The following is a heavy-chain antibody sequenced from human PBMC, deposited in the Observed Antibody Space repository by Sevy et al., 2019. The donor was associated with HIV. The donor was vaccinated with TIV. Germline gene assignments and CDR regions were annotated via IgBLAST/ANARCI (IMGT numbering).Heavy chain of an antibody. CDR3: ARWADYYGSGSYAVGYYYYGMDV. Sequence: ASVKVSCKASGYTFTSYDINWVRQATGQGLEWMGWMNPNSGNRGYAQKFQGRVTMTRNTSISTAYMELSSLRSEDTAVYYCARWADYYGSGSYAVGYYYYGMDVWGQGTTVTVSS. CDR1: GYTFTSYD. V-gene: IGHV1-8*01. CDR2: MNPNSGNR. D-gene: IGHD3-10*01. J-gene: IGHJ6*02.